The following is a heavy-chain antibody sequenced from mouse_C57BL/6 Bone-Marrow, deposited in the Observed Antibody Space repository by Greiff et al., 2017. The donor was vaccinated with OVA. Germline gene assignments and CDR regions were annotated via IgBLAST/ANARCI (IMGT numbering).Heavy chain of an antibody. V-gene: IGHV3-6*01. D-gene: IGHD2-4*01. CDR2: ISYDGSN. Sequence: ESGPGLVKPSQSLSLTCSVTGYSITSGYYWNWIRQFPGNKLEWMGYISYDGSNNYNPSLKNRISITRDTSENQFFLKLNSVTTEDTATYYCASYDYDFYWYFDVWGTGTTVTVSS. J-gene: IGHJ1*03. CDR1: GYSITSGYY. CDR3: ASYDYDFYWYFDV.